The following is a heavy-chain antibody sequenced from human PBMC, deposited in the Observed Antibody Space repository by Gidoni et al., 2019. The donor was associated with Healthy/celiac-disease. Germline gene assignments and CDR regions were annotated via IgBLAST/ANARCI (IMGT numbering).Heavy chain of an antibody. J-gene: IGHJ3*02. CDR2: ISSSSSYI. CDR1: GFTFSSYS. V-gene: IGHV3-21*01. CDR3: ARDGAFDI. Sequence: EVQLVESGGALVKLGGSLRLPCPASGFTFSSYSMNWVRQAPGKGLEWVSSISSSSSYIYYADSVKGRFTISRDNAKNSLYLQMNSLRAEDTAVYYCARDGAFDIWGQGTMVTVSS.